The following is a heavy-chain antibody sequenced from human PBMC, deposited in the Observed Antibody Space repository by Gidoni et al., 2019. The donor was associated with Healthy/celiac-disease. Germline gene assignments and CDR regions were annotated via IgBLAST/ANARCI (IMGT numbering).Heavy chain of an antibody. CDR1: GYTFTSYD. V-gene: IGHV1-8*01. CDR3: ARGRDYSNYAPIVY. CDR2: MNPNSGNT. Sequence: QLQLVQSVAEAKKPGASVNVSCTAPGYTFTSYDINWVRQATGQGLEWMGWMNPNSGNTGYAQKFQGRVTMTRNTSISTAYMELSSLRSEDTAVYYCARGRDYSNYAPIVYWGQGTLVTVSS. J-gene: IGHJ4*02. D-gene: IGHD4-4*01.